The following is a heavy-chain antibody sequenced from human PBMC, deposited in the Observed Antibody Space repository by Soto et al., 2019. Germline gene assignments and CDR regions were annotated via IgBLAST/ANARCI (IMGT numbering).Heavy chain of an antibody. CDR1: GGSISSSNW. J-gene: IGHJ4*02. D-gene: IGHD6-6*01. Sequence: SETLSLTCAVSGGSISSSNWWSWVRQPPGKGLEWIGEIYHSGSTNYNPSLKSRVTISVDKSKNQFSLKLSSVTAADTAVYYCASLYGEGYSSSSRYWGQGTLVTVSS. CDR2: IYHSGST. V-gene: IGHV4-4*02. CDR3: ASLYGEGYSSSSRY.